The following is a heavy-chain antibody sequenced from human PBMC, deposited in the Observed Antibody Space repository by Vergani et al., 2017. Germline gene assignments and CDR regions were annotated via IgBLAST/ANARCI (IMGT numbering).Heavy chain of an antibody. CDR3: ARDNGDSAFDI. D-gene: IGHD4-17*01. CDR1: GFTFSSYA. Sequence: QVQLVESGGGVVQPGRSLSLSCAASGFTFSSYAMHWVRQAPGKGLEWVAVISYDGSNKYYADSVKGRFTISRDNSKNTLYLQMNSLRAEYTAVYYWARDNGDSAFDIWGQGTMVTVS. V-gene: IGHV3-30-3*01. J-gene: IGHJ3*02. CDR2: ISYDGSNK.